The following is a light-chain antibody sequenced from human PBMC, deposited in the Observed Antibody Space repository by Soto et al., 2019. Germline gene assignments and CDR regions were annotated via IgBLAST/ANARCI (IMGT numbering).Light chain of an antibody. V-gene: IGKV3-15*01. CDR1: QSVSSN. CDR2: GAS. J-gene: IGKJ2*01. CDR3: QQYNNWPPYT. Sequence: EIVMTQSPATLSVSPGERATLSCRASQSVSSNLAWYQQKPGQAPRLLIYGASTRATGIPARFSGSGSGTGFTLTISSLQSEDFAVYYCQQYNNWPPYTFGPGTKLEIK.